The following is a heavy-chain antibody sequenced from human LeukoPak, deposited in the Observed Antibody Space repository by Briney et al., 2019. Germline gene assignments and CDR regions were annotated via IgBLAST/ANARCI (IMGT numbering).Heavy chain of an antibody. Sequence: PSETLSLTCVVYGGSFTSYYWSWIRQPPGKGLEWIGYIYYSGSTNYNPSLKSRVTISVDTSKNQFSLKLSSVTAADTAVYYCASTVAAHGEFDYWGQGTLVTVSS. J-gene: IGHJ4*02. CDR2: IYYSGST. CDR3: ASTVAAHGEFDY. CDR1: GGSFTSYY. V-gene: IGHV4-59*01. D-gene: IGHD6-19*01.